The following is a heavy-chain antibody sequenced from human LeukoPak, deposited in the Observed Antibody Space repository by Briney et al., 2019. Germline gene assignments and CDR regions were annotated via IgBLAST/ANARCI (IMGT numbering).Heavy chain of an antibody. CDR3: ARLYMVYALLPPFDY. CDR1: GYTFTSYG. CDR2: ISAYNGNT. D-gene: IGHD2-8*01. J-gene: IGHJ4*02. Sequence: ASVKVSCKASGYTFTSYGISWVRQAPGQGLEWMGWISAYNGNTNYAQKLQGRVTMTTDTSTSTAYMELRSLRSDDTAVYYCARLYMVYALLPPFDYWGQGTLVTVSS. V-gene: IGHV1-18*01.